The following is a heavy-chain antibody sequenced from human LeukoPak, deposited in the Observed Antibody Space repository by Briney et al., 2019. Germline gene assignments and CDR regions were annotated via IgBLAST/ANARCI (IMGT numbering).Heavy chain of an antibody. Sequence: DSIQGRFTISRDNAKNSLYLQMDSLRAEDTALYHCARTSSYYDSSGYYSYYFDYWGQGTLVTVSS. J-gene: IGHJ4*02. CDR3: ARTSSYYDSSGYYSYYFDY. D-gene: IGHD3-22*01. V-gene: IGHV3-20*01.